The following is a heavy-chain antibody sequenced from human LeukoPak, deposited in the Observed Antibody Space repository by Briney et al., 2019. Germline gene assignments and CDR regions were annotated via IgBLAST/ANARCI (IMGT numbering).Heavy chain of an antibody. CDR1: GFIFSSYG. D-gene: IGHD4-23*01. CDR2: ISGSGSGGST. V-gene: IGHV3-23*01. CDR3: ARDLDGGAGDAFDI. J-gene: IGHJ3*02. Sequence: GGSLRLSCAASGFIFSSYGMTWVRQAPGKGLEWVSAISGSGSGGSTYYADSVKGRFTISRDNSKNTLYFQMNSLRAEDTAVYYCARDLDGGAGDAFDIWGQGTMVTVSS.